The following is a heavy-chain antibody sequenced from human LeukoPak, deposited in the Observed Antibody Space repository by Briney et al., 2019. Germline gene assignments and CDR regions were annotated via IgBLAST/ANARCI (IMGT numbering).Heavy chain of an antibody. CDR3: ARANGGNSRSFDY. V-gene: IGHV4-61*02. Sequence: SETLSLTCTVSGGSISSGSYYWSWIRPPAGKGLEWIGRIYTSGSTNYNPSLKSRVTISVDTSKNQFSLKLSSVTAADTAVYYCARANGGNSRSFDYWGQGTLVTVSS. CDR2: IYTSGST. D-gene: IGHD4-23*01. J-gene: IGHJ4*02. CDR1: GGSISSGSYY.